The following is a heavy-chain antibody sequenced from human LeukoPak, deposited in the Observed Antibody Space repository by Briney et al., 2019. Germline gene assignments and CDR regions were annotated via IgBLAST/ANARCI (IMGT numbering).Heavy chain of an antibody. CDR3: ARGGSQGSYYYYYYYMDV. D-gene: IGHD3-16*01. V-gene: IGHV1-46*01. CDR2: INPSGGST. J-gene: IGHJ6*03. Sequence: GASVKVSCKASGYTFTSYYMHWVRQAPGQGLEWMGIINPSGGSTSYAQKFQGRVTMTRDMSTSTVYMELSSLRSEDTAVYYCARGGSQGSYYYYYYYMDVWGKGTTVTVSS. CDR1: GYTFTSYY.